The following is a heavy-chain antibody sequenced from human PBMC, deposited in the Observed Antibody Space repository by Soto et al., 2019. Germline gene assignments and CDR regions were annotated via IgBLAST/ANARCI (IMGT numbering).Heavy chain of an antibody. CDR1: GGSVSSSNW. V-gene: IGHV4-4*02. D-gene: IGHD2-2*01. Sequence: QMQLQESGPGLVKPSETLSLTCAVSGGSVSSSNWWNWVRQSPGKGLEWIGEISHSGTTYYNPSLRSRVTISVDTSNNQFSLRLTSVTAADTAVYYCARVRTSCSTTSCYLDPWGQGALVTVSS. J-gene: IGHJ5*02. CDR2: ISHSGTT. CDR3: ARVRTSCSTTSCYLDP.